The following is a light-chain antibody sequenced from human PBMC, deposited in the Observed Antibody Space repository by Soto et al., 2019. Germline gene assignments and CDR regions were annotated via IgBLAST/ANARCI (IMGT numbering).Light chain of an antibody. CDR2: RDS. CDR3: QVWDSSTEV. V-gene: IGLV3-9*01. J-gene: IGLJ2*01. CDR1: NIGSKN. Sequence: SYELTQPLSVSVALGQTARITCGGNNIGSKNVHWYQQKPGQAPVLVTYRDSNRPSGIPERFSGSNSGNTATLTISRAQAGDEADYYCQVWDSSTEVFGGGTKLTVL.